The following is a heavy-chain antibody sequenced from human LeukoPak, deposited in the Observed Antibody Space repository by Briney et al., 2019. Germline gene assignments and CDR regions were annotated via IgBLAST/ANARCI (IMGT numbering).Heavy chain of an antibody. CDR3: VKRRGESSGWGAFDI. CDR1: GFTFSTYA. J-gene: IGHJ3*02. CDR2: ISGSGHST. D-gene: IGHD6-19*01. V-gene: IGHV3-23*01. Sequence: GGSLRLSCAASGFTFSTYAMRWVRQAPGKGLEWVSAISGSGHSTFYADSVKGRSTISSDSSKNTLYLQMNSLRAEDTAVYYCVKRRGESSGWGAFDIWGQGTMVTVSS.